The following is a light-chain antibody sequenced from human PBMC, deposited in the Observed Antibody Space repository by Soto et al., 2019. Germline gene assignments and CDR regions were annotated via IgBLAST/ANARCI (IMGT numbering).Light chain of an antibody. Sequence: SQRTQSHSTLSAAFGKRVAIACRASQTMSRWLAWYQQKPGKAPKLLIYEASSLQSGVPSRFSGSGSATEFTRSLSSLQSDDFPTYYCQHYNVYPWTFGQGTKVDIK. CDR3: QHYNVYPWT. CDR2: EAS. J-gene: IGKJ1*01. CDR1: QTMSRW. V-gene: IGKV1-5*03.